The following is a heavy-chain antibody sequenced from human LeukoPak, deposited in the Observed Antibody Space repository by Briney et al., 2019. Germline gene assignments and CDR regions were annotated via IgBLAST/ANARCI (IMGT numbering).Heavy chain of an antibody. CDR2: ISGSGGST. CDR1: GFTFSSYA. CDR3: AKESPYYYDSSGYYAFFDY. D-gene: IGHD3-22*01. J-gene: IGHJ4*02. Sequence: GGSLRPSCAASGFTFSSYAMSWVRQAPGKGLEWVSAISGSGGSTYYADSVKGRFTISRDNSKNTLYLQMNSLRAEDTAVYYCAKESPYYYDSSGYYAFFDYWGQGTLVTVSS. V-gene: IGHV3-23*01.